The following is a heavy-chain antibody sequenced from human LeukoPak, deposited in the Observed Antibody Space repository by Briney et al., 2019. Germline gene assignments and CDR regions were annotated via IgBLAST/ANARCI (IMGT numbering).Heavy chain of an antibody. CDR2: INPSSGST. CDR3: ARDVGTRVFYFDY. D-gene: IGHD1-26*01. J-gene: IGHJ4*02. CDR1: GYTFTSYY. Sequence: ASVKVSCKASGYTFTSYYMHWVRQAPGQGLEWMGIINPSSGSTGYAQRFRGRVTMTRDTSTSTVYMELGSLRSEDTAVYYCARDVGTRVFYFDYWGQGTLVTVSS. V-gene: IGHV1-46*01.